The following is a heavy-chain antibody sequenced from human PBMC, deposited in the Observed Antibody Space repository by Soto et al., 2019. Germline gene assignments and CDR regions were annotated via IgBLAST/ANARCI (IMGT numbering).Heavy chain of an antibody. CDR2: ISYDGNNK. J-gene: IGHJ4*02. CDR3: ARDGVSSTEYTWH. V-gene: IGHV3-30-3*01. CDR1: GFTYSTYT. Sequence: QVQLVESGGGVVQPGRSLRLSCAASGFTYSTYTMHWVRQAPGKGLEWVAVISYDGNNKFYADSVKGRFTISRDSTKQTLYLQMNSLRPDDTAMYYCARDGVSSTEYTWHWGQGALVTVSS. D-gene: IGHD1-20*01.